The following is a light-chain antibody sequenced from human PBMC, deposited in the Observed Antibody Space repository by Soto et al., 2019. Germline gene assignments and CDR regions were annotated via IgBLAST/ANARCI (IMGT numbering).Light chain of an antibody. CDR2: DAS. CDR1: QSVSSRS. Sequence: EIVLTQSPGTLSLSPGERATLFCRASQSVSSRSLAWYQQKPGQAPRLLISDASNRAADIPDRFSGSGSGTDFTLTINRLEPEDFAVYYCQQYAGSPRTFGQGTKVDIK. CDR3: QQYAGSPRT. J-gene: IGKJ1*01. V-gene: IGKV3-20*01.